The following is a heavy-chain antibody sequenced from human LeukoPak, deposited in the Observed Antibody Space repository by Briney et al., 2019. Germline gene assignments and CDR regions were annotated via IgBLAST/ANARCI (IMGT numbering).Heavy chain of an antibody. CDR3: ARGLSYSSSWYWYYYYGMDV. V-gene: IGHV1-2*02. Sequence: ASVKVSCKASGGTFSSYAISWVRQAPGQGLEWMGWINPNSGGTNYAQKFQGRVTMTRDTSISTAYMELSRLRSDDTAVYYCARGLSYSSSWYWYYYYGMDVWGQGTTVTVSS. D-gene: IGHD6-13*01. J-gene: IGHJ6*02. CDR2: INPNSGGT. CDR1: GGTFSSYA.